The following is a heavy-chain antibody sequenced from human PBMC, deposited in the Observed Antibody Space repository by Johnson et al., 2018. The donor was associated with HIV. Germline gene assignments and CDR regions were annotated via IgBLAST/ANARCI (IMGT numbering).Heavy chain of an antibody. V-gene: IGHV3-30*02. J-gene: IGHJ3*02. Sequence: QVQLVESGGGLVQPGGSLRLSCAASGFTVSSNYMSWVRQAPGKGLEWVAFIRYDGSNKYYADSVKGRFTISRDNSKNTLYLQMNSLRAEDTAVYYCAKVSQQQLGAFDIWGQGTMVTVSS. CDR1: GFTVSSNY. D-gene: IGHD6-6*01. CDR2: IRYDGSNK. CDR3: AKVSQQQLGAFDI.